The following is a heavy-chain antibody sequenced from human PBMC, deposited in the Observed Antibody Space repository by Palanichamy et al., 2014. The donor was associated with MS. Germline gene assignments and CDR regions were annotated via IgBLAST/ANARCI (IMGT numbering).Heavy chain of an antibody. J-gene: IGHJ4*02. CDR3: ARHGSTVGNDY. CDR1: GGSIGSSGYY. D-gene: IGHD2-2*01. CDR2: IYYAGTT. V-gene: IGHV4-39*01. Sequence: QLQLQESGPGLVKPSETLSLTCTVSGGSIGSSGYYWGWIRQPPGRGLEWIATIYYAGTTYYNPSLKSRVTISLDTSKDQFSLKLSSVTAADTAVYYCARHGSTVGNDYWGRGTLVTVSS.